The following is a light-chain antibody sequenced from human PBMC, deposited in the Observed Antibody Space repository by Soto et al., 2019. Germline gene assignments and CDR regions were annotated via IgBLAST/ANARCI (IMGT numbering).Light chain of an antibody. CDR3: QQYDTYPWT. J-gene: IGKJ1*01. CDR1: QRMSAW. CDR2: DAS. Sequence: DIQMTQSPTTLSASVGDRVIITCRASQRMSAWLAWYQQKPGKAPTLLIYDASSLENGVPSRLSGSGSGTDFTLTISSLQPNDFATYYCQQYDTYPWTFGQGTKVEIK. V-gene: IGKV1-5*01.